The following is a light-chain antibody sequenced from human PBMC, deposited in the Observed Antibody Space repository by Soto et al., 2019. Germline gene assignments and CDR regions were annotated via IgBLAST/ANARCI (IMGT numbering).Light chain of an antibody. V-gene: IGKV3-15*01. CDR1: QSFSSN. J-gene: IGKJ5*01. Sequence: EIVMTQSPATLSGSPGERATLSCRASQSFSSNLAWYQQKPGQAPRLLIYGASIRATGIPARFSGSGSGTEFTLTISSLQSEDFAVYYCQQYNNWPITFGQGTRLEIK. CDR2: GAS. CDR3: QQYNNWPIT.